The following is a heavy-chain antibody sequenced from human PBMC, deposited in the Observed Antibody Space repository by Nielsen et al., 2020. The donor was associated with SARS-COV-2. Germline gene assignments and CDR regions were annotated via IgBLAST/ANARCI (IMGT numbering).Heavy chain of an antibody. CDR3: AGTLTIFGVAPTLDY. V-gene: IGHV4-59*10. J-gene: IGHJ4*02. CDR2: IYGSGIT. Sequence: SETLSLTCAVYGGSFSGHYWSWIRQPAGKGLEWIGRIYGSGITNYNPSLQSRVTISLDTSKKQFSLRLSSLTAADTAVYYCAGTLTIFGVAPTLDYWGQGTLVTVSS. CDR1: GGSFSGHY. D-gene: IGHD3-3*01.